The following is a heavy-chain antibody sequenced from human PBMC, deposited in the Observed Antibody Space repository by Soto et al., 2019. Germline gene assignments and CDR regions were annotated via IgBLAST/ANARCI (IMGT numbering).Heavy chain of an antibody. V-gene: IGHV1-3*01. CDR3: ARVPRYDSSGYYDY. CDR2: INAGNGNT. Sequence: QVQLVQSGAEVKKPGASVKVSCKASGYTFTSYAMHWVRQAPGQRLEWMGWINAGNGNTKYSQKFQGRGTITRDTSASTAYMELSSLRSEDTAVYYCARVPRYDSSGYYDYWGQGTLVTVSS. CDR1: GYTFTSYA. J-gene: IGHJ4*02. D-gene: IGHD3-22*01.